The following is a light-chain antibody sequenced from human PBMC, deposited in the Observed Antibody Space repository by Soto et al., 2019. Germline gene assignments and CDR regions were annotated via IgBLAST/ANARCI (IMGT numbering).Light chain of an antibody. J-gene: IGKJ1*01. CDR3: QQYRDLPQT. V-gene: IGKV3-20*01. Sequence: EIVLTQSPGTLSLSPGERATLSCRASQSVRNNYLAWYQQKPGQAPRLLIYNSSTRVTGIPARFSGSGSGTDFTLTISRLEPEDFALYYCQQYRDLPQTFGQGTKVEMK. CDR1: QSVRNNY. CDR2: NSS.